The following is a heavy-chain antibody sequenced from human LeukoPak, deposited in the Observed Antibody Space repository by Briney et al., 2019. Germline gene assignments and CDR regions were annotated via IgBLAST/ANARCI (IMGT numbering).Heavy chain of an antibody. CDR2: IYYSGNT. CDR3: ARDSGYKVRRFDP. D-gene: IGHD5-12*01. V-gene: IGHV4-39*07. J-gene: IGHJ5*02. Sequence: SETLSLTCSVSGGSIRSTTYYWGWIRQPPGKGLEWTGSIYYSGNTYYSPSLMSRVTISVDTSKNQFSLNLSSVTAADTAVYFCARDSGYKVRRFDPWGQGTLVTVSS. CDR1: GGSIRSTTYY.